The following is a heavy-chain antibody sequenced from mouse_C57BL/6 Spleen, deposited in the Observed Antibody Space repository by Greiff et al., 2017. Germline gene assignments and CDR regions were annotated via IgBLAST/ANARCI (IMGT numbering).Heavy chain of an antibody. Sequence: QVQLQQSGPELVKPGASVKISCKASGYAFSSSWMNWVKQRPGKGLEWIGRIYPGDGDTNYNGKFKGKATLTADKSSSTAYMQLSSLTSEDSAVYVCASGGLGWFAYWGQGTLVTVSA. CDR3: ASGGLGWFAY. J-gene: IGHJ3*01. D-gene: IGHD2-4*01. CDR1: GYAFSSSW. CDR2: IYPGDGDT. V-gene: IGHV1-82*01.